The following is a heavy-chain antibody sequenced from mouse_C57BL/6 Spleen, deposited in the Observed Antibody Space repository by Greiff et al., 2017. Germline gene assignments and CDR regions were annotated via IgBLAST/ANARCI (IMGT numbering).Heavy chain of an antibody. V-gene: IGHV5-17*01. CDR2: ISSGSSTI. CDR1: GFTFSDYG. Sequence: EVQLVESGGGLVKPGGSLKLSCAASGFTFSDYGMHWVRQAPEKGLEWVAYISSGSSTIYYADTVKGRFTISRDNAKNTLFLQMTSLRSEDTAMYYCAITNWDIAMDYWGQGTSVTVSS. D-gene: IGHD4-1*01. J-gene: IGHJ4*01. CDR3: AITNWDIAMDY.